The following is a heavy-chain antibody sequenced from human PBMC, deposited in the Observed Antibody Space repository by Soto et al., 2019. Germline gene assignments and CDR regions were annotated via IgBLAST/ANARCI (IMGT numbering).Heavy chain of an antibody. CDR3: ARVDSGGPRGFDP. J-gene: IGHJ5*02. CDR1: GYTFTSYG. Sequence: ASVKVSCKASGYTFTSYGISWVRQAPGQGLKWMGWISAYNGNTNYAQKLQGRVTMTTDTSTSTAYMELRSLRSDDTAVYYCARVDSGGPRGFDPGGQGTLVPVSS. CDR2: ISAYNGNT. D-gene: IGHD3-10*01. V-gene: IGHV1-18*01.